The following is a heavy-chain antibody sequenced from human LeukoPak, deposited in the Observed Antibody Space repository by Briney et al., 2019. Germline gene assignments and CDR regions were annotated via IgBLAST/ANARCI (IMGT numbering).Heavy chain of an antibody. Sequence: GRFLRLSCAASGFTFSSYAMSWVRQAPGKGLEWVSAISGSGGSTYYADSVKGRFTISRDNAKNTLYLQMNSLGAEDTAVYYCASSMLRGIGNYWGQGTLVTVSS. CDR3: ASSMLRGIGNY. J-gene: IGHJ4*02. V-gene: IGHV3-23*01. CDR1: GFTFSSYA. CDR2: ISGSGGST. D-gene: IGHD3-10*01.